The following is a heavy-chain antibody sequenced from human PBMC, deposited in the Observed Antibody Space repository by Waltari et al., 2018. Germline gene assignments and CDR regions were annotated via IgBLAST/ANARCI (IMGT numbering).Heavy chain of an antibody. V-gene: IGHV1-69*05. CDR1: GYTFPSYA. CDR2: IIPIFGTA. J-gene: IGHJ4*02. D-gene: IGHD3-16*01. Sequence: QVQLVQSGAEVKKPGASVKVSCKASGYTFPSYAMHWVRQAPGQRLEWMGWIIPIFGTANYAQKFQGRVTITTDESTSTAYMELSSLRSEDTAVYYCARVQDDSGAYYFDYWGQGTLVTVSS. CDR3: ARVQDDSGAYYFDY.